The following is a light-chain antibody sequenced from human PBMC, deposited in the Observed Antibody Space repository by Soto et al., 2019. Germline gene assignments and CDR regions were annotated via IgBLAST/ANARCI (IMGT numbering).Light chain of an antibody. CDR3: AAWDASLSACV. J-gene: IGLJ1*01. V-gene: IGLV2-8*01. CDR1: SSDVGGYDY. Sequence: QSALTQPPSASGSPGQSVTISCTGTSSDVGGYDYVSWYQQHPGKAPKLMIYEDAKRPSGVPDRFSGSRSGTSASLAIVGLRSEDDAVYYCAAWDASLSACVFGNGTKVPVL. CDR2: EDA.